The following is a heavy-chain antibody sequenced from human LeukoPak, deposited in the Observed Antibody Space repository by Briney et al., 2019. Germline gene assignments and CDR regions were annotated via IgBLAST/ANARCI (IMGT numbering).Heavy chain of an antibody. CDR3: ATDAVRASDAFDI. Sequence: SETLSLTCTVSGGAINSVTYNWGWSRQPAGKGLEWIVRIFTSGNTNYNPSLESRVTISVYTSKNQFSLKLRSVTAADTALYFCATDAVRASDAFDIWGQGTMVTVSS. CDR2: IFTSGNT. V-gene: IGHV4-61*02. J-gene: IGHJ3*02. D-gene: IGHD2-2*01. CDR1: GGAINSVTYN.